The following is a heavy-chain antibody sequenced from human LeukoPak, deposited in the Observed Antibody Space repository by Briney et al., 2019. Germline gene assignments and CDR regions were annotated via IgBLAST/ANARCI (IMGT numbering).Heavy chain of an antibody. V-gene: IGHV3-23*01. J-gene: IGHJ4*02. Sequence: GGGLRLFNADSGLTFSTSTVNWGRLPPGNRLEWVSPSGTSGDTYYADSVKGRFTISRDNSKSTLSLQMANLRVEDTAVYYCATKTPGNYPYDYWGQGTLVTVSP. CDR2: SGTSGDT. CDR1: GLTFSTST. D-gene: IGHD3-22*01. CDR3: ATKTPGNYPYDY.